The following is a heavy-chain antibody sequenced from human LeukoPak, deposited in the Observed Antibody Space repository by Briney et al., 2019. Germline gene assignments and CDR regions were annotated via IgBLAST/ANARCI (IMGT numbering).Heavy chain of an antibody. CDR1: GFTFSSYG. J-gene: IGHJ3*02. CDR3: ARDANFGYDAFDI. Sequence: PGGSLRLSCVASGFTFSSYGMHWVRQAPGKGPEWVAVIWDDGSNKYYADSVKGRFTISRDNSKNTLYLQVNSLRAEDTAVYYCARDANFGYDAFDIWGQGTMVTVSS. V-gene: IGHV3-33*01. CDR2: IWDDGSNK. D-gene: IGHD3-10*01.